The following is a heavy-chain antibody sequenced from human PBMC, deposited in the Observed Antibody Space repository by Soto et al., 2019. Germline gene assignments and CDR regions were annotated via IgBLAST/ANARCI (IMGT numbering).Heavy chain of an antibody. J-gene: IGHJ1*01. CDR2: ISAYNGNT. V-gene: IGHV1-18*01. Sequence: ASVKVSCKASGYTFTSYGSSWVRQAPGQGLEWMGWISAYNGNTNYAQKLQGRVTMTTDTSTSTAYMELRSLRSDDTAVYYCARDLEDIVVVPAAIRFQHWGQGNLVTVSS. CDR1: GYTFTSYG. D-gene: IGHD2-2*01. CDR3: ARDLEDIVVVPAAIRFQH.